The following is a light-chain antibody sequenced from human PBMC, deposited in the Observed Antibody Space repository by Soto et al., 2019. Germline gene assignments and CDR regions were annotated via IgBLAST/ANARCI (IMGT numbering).Light chain of an antibody. CDR1: SSDVGGYNW. J-gene: IGLJ2*01. V-gene: IGLV2-14*03. CDR3: TSYTSSTTVV. CDR2: DVS. Sequence: QSALTQPASVSGSPGQSITISCTGTSSDVGGYNWVSWYQQHPGKAPKLMIYDVSNRPSGVSNRFSGSKSGNTASLTISGLQAEDEADYYCTSYTSSTTVVFGGGSQLTVL.